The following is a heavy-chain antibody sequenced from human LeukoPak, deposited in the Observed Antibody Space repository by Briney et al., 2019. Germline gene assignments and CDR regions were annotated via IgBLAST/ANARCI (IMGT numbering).Heavy chain of an antibody. Sequence: GGSLRLSCAASGFTFRSYSMNWVRQAPGKGLEWVSYISSSSSTIYYADSVKGRFTISRDNAKNSLYLQMNSLRAEDTAVYYCARDTGIAAAGDAFDIWGQGTMVTVSS. CDR2: ISSSSSTI. CDR3: ARDTGIAAAGDAFDI. D-gene: IGHD6-13*01. CDR1: GFTFRSYS. V-gene: IGHV3-48*04. J-gene: IGHJ3*02.